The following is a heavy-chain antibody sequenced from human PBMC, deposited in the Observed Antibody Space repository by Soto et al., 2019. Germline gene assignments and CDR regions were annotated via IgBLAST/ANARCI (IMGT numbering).Heavy chain of an antibody. Sequence: PGGSLRLSCAASGFTFSSYGMHWVRQAPGKGLEWVAVIWYDGSNKYYADSVKGRFTISRDNYKNTLYLQMNSLRAEDTAVYYCARERVVGGYGMDVWGQGNTVTVSS. V-gene: IGHV3-33*01. CDR2: IWYDGSNK. CDR3: ARERVVGGYGMDV. J-gene: IGHJ6*02. D-gene: IGHD2-15*01. CDR1: GFTFSSYG.